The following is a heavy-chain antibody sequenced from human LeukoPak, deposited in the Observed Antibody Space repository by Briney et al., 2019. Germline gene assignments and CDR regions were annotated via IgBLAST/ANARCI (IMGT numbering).Heavy chain of an antibody. CDR3: ARGRAFFGELLYNWFDP. V-gene: IGHV3-21*01. CDR2: IRSSSSYI. Sequence: GGSLRLVCAAAGLTFTSHRMNCVSLDPGKGLEWVSSIRSSSSYIYYAASVKGRFTISRDNAKNSLYLQMNSLRAEDTAVYYWARGRAFFGELLYNWFDPWGQGTLVTVSS. D-gene: IGHD3-10*01. J-gene: IGHJ5*02. CDR1: GLTFTSHR.